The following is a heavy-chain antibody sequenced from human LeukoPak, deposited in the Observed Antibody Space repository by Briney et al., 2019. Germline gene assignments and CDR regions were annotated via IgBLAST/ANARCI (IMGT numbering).Heavy chain of an antibody. D-gene: IGHD2-8*01. Sequence: PSETLSLTCTVSGGSISSYYWSWIRQPPGKGLGWIGYIYYSGSTYYNPSLKSRVTISVDTSKNQFSLKLSSVTAADTAVYYCARHVVPLYFDYWGQGTLVTVSS. CDR2: IYYSGST. V-gene: IGHV4-59*08. J-gene: IGHJ4*02. CDR1: GGSISSYY. CDR3: ARHVVPLYFDY.